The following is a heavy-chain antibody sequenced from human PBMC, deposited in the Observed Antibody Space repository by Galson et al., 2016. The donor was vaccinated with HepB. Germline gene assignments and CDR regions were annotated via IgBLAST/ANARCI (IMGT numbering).Heavy chain of an antibody. V-gene: IGHV4-31*03. CDR3: ARDEGYYGMDV. Sequence: TLSLTCTVSGDSIRRNDYHWTWIRQHPVKGLEWIATIYHFGSTSYNPSLQSRVTISVDTSKNQFYLRLTSLTAADTAVYFCARDEGYYGMDVWGQGTTVIVSS. CDR2: IYHFGST. CDR1: GDSIRRNDYH. J-gene: IGHJ6*02.